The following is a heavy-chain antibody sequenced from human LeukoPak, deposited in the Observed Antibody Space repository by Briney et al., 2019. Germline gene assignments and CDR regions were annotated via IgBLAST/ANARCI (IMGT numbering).Heavy chain of an antibody. CDR2: IYWDDDK. J-gene: IGHJ4*02. V-gene: IGHV2-5*02. D-gene: IGHD2-2*01. Sequence: SGPTLVKPTQTLTLTCTFSGFSLSTSGVGVSWIRQPPGTALEWLALIYWDDDKRYSPSLKSRLTITKDTSKNQVVLTMTNMDPVDTATYYCAHSEVVPASGLLFDYWGQGTLVTVSS. CDR3: AHSEVVPASGLLFDY. CDR1: GFSLSTSGVG.